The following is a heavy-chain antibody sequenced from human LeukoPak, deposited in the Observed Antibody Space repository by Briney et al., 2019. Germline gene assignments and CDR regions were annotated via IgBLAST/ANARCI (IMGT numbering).Heavy chain of an antibody. D-gene: IGHD4-17*01. Sequence: SETLSLTCTVSGGSISSYYWSWIRQPPGKGLEWIGYIYYSGSTNYNPSLKSRVTISVDTSKNQFSLKLSSVTAADTAVYFCARQNGDRGDAFDIWGRGTMVTASS. CDR3: ARQNGDRGDAFDI. J-gene: IGHJ3*02. CDR2: IYYSGST. CDR1: GGSISSYY. V-gene: IGHV4-59*08.